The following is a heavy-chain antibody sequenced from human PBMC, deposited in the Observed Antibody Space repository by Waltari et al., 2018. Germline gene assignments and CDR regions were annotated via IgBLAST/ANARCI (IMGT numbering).Heavy chain of an antibody. CDR1: GYSISRGYY. CDR2: IYHSGST. CDR3: ARLSSSYFDY. V-gene: IGHV4-38-2*01. J-gene: IGHJ4*02. D-gene: IGHD6-13*01. Sequence: QVQLQESGPGLVKPSETLSLTCAVSGYSISRGYYWGWIRQPPGKGLEWIGSIYHSGSTYYNPSLKSRVTISVDTSKNQFSLKLSSVTAADTAVYYCARLSSSYFDYWGQGTLVTVSS.